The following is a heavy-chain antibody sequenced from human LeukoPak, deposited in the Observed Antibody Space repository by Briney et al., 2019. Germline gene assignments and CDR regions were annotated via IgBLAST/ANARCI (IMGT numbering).Heavy chain of an antibody. CDR1: GFTFSNHP. V-gene: IGHV3-64*02. CDR3: ARAFRPASDPHDFYDF. CDR2: ISPSGDRT. D-gene: IGHD3/OR15-3a*01. Sequence: GGSLRLSCAASGFTFSNHPMHWVRQASGKRLEYVSAISPSGDRTWYADSVKGRFTISRDNSKNTMYLQMGSLRPEDMGVYYCARAFRPASDPHDFYDFWGRGTTVTVSS. J-gene: IGHJ3*01.